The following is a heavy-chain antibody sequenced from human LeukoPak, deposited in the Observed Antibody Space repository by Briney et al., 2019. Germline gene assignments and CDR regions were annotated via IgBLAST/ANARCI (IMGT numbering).Heavy chain of an antibody. CDR2: IYTSGST. V-gene: IGHV4-61*02. J-gene: IGHJ6*03. CDR1: GGSTSSGSYY. Sequence: PSETLSLTXTVSGGSTSSGSYYWSWIRQPAGKGLEWIGRIYTSGSTNYNPSLKSRVTISVDTSKDQFSLKLSSVTAADTAVYYCARDGRGWEPPYYYYYMDVWGKGTTVTVSS. D-gene: IGHD1-26*01. CDR3: ARDGRGWEPPYYYYYMDV.